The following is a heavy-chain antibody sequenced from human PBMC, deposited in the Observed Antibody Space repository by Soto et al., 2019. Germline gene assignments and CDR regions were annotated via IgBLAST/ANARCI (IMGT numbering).Heavy chain of an antibody. V-gene: IGHV1-18*01. CDR2: ISAHNGNT. J-gene: IGHJ4*02. Sequence: QVHLVQSGAEVKKPGASVKVSCKGSGYAFTTYGITWVRQAPGQGLEWMGWISAHNGNTNYAQKLQGSVTVTRATSTSTAEVALRSLRSDGTAVYYCGGGGYGEYWGQIAVVTVTS. CDR3: GGGGYGEY. CDR1: GYAFTTYG. D-gene: IGHD3-10*01.